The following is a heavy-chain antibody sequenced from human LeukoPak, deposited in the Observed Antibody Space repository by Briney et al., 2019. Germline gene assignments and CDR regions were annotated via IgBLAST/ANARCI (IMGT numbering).Heavy chain of an antibody. Sequence: QPGRSLRLSCAASGFTFSSYAMSWVRQAPGKGLEWVSGFSGSGGSTYYADSVKGRFTISRDNSKNTLSLQMNSLRADDTAVYYCAKDAVAPGSGGDYFDYWGQGTLVTVSS. D-gene: IGHD3-10*01. CDR1: GFTFSSYA. CDR3: AKDAVAPGSGGDYFDY. J-gene: IGHJ4*02. CDR2: FSGSGGST. V-gene: IGHV3-23*01.